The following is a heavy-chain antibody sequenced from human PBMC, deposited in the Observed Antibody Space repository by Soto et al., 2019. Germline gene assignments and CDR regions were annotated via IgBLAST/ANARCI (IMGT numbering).Heavy chain of an antibody. CDR2: ISGGGGST. D-gene: IGHD5-18*01. Sequence: VGSLRLSCAASGFTFSSYAMSWVRQAPGKGLEWVSAISGGGGSTYYADSVKGRFTISRDNSKNTLYLQMNSLRAEDTAVYYCAKLLAPYSYGRDYWGQGTLVTVSS. V-gene: IGHV3-23*01. J-gene: IGHJ4*02. CDR1: GFTFSSYA. CDR3: AKLLAPYSYGRDY.